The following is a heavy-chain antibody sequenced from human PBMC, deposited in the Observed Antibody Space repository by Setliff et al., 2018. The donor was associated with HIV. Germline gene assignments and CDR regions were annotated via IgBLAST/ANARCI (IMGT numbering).Heavy chain of an antibody. D-gene: IGHD2-15*01. Sequence: ASVKVSCKASGYSFTGQYIHWVRQAPGQGLEWMGWINPNSGGTNYPQKFQGRVTMSSDTSINTAYMELSGLRSDDTAMYYCARAEIYYCTGGNCAQGAFDIWGQGTMVTVSS. CDR3: ARAEIYYCTGGNCAQGAFDI. V-gene: IGHV1-2*02. CDR2: INPNSGGT. J-gene: IGHJ3*02. CDR1: GYSFTGQY.